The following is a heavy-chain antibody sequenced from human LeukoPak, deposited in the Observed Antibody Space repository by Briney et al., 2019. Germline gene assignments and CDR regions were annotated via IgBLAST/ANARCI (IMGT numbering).Heavy chain of an antibody. V-gene: IGHV4-38-2*02. CDR1: GYSINNGYY. Sequence: SETLSLTCTASGYSINNGYYWGWIRQPPGKGLEWIGSICHSGSTYYKPSLKSRVTISVDTSENQFSLKLSSVTAADTAVYYCARGQRGYSYRNWFDPWGQGTLVTVSS. CDR2: ICHSGST. J-gene: IGHJ5*02. D-gene: IGHD5-18*01. CDR3: ARGQRGYSYRNWFDP.